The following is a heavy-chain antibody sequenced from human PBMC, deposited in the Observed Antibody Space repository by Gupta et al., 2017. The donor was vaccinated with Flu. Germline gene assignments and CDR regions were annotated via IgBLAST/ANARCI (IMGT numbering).Heavy chain of an antibody. J-gene: IGHJ3*02. CDR3: GRTSGMSPTTSDI. CDR2: VSAYTGKT. V-gene: IGHV1-18*01. Sequence: VRQAPGQGLDWMGWVSAYTGKTNYTQQFQGRVTMTTDTSTSTAYMELRSLRSDDTAVYYCGRTSGMSPTTSDIWGQGTLVTVSS. D-gene: IGHD1-1*01.